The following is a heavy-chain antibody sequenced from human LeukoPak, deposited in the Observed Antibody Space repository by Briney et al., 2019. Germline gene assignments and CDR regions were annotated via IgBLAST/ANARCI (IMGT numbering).Heavy chain of an antibody. Sequence: ASVTVSCKASGYTFTSYAINWVRQATGHGLEWMGWMNPNSGNTGYAQKFQGRVTMARNTSISTAYMELSSLRPEDTAVYYCAREDRGVLIVDYWGQGTLVTVSS. CDR1: GYTFTSYA. D-gene: IGHD3-10*01. J-gene: IGHJ4*02. CDR3: AREDRGVLIVDY. CDR2: MNPNSGNT. V-gene: IGHV1-8*01.